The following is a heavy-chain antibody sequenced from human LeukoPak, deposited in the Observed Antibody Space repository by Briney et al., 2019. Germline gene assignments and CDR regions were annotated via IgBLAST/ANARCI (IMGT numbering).Heavy chain of an antibody. V-gene: IGHV3-48*01. CDR3: ARDRITFGGVYYFDY. J-gene: IGHJ4*02. Sequence: GGSLRPSCAASGFTFSSYSMNWVRQAPGKGLEWVSYISSSSSTIYYADSVKGRFTNSRDNAKNSLYLQMNSLRAEDTAVYYCARDRITFGGVYYFDYWGQGTLVTVSS. CDR1: GFTFSSYS. CDR2: ISSSSSTI. D-gene: IGHD3-16*01.